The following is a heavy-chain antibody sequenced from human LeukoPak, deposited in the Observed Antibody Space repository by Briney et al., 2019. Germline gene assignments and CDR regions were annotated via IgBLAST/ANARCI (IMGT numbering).Heavy chain of an antibody. CDR1: GGSISSYY. V-gene: IGHV4-59*04. CDR2: IYYSGST. J-gene: IGHJ4*02. D-gene: IGHD6-19*01. Sequence: SETLSLTCTVSGGSISSYYWSWIRQPPGKGLEWIGYIYYSGSTYYNPSLKSRVTISVDTSKNQFSLKLSSVTAADTAVYYCARQHSSGWPNCDYWGQGTLVTVSS. CDR3: ARQHSSGWPNCDY.